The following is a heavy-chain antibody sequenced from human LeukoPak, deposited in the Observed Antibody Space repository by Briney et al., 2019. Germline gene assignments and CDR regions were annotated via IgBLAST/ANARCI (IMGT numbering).Heavy chain of an antibody. CDR2: INHSGST. CDR1: GGSFSGYY. Sequence: PSETLSLTCAVYGGSFSGYYWSWIRQPPGKGLEWIGEINHSGSTNYNPSLKSRATISVDTSKNQFSLKLSSVTAADTAVYYCARGGYGGSSWYFDYWGQGTLVTVSS. V-gene: IGHV4-34*01. CDR3: ARGGYGGSSWYFDY. J-gene: IGHJ4*02. D-gene: IGHD1-26*01.